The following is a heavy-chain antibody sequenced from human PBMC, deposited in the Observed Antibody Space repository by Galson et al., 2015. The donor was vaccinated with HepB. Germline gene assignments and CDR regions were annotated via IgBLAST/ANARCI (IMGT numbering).Heavy chain of an antibody. Sequence: QSGAEVKKPGESLRISCKGSGFSFTTYWISWVRQMPGKGLEWMGRIDPSDSQTKYSPSFQGHVTISADKSISTAYLQWNSLKASDSAMYYCTRDRLRVEAHSDYWGQGTLVTVSS. CDR3: TRDRLRVEAHSDY. J-gene: IGHJ4*02. CDR2: IDPSDSQT. CDR1: GFSFTTYW. D-gene: IGHD6-6*01. V-gene: IGHV5-10-1*01.